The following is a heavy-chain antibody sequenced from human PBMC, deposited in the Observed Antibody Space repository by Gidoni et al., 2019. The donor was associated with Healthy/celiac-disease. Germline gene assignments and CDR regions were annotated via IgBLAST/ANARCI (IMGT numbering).Heavy chain of an antibody. D-gene: IGHD2-2*01. V-gene: IGHV3-48*01. Sequence: EVQLVESGGGLAQPGGSLRLSCTASGFTFSSYSMNWVRQAPGKGLEWVSYISSSSRTIYHADSVKGRFTISRDNAKNSLYLQMNSLRAEDTAVYYCAREGQKYFDAFDFWGQGTMVTVSS. CDR3: AREGQKYFDAFDF. CDR1: GFTFSSYS. CDR2: ISSSSRTI. J-gene: IGHJ3*01.